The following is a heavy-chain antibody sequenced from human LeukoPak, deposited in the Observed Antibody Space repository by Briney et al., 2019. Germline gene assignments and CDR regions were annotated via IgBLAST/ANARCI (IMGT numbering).Heavy chain of an antibody. CDR2: IRYDGSNK. Sequence: QPGGSLRLSCAASGFTFSSYGMHWVRQAPGKGLEWVAYIRYDGSNKYYADSVKGRFTISRDNSKNTLYLQMNSLRAEDTAVYYCAKGAVLSGGGLDHWGQGTLVTVSS. CDR3: AKGAVLSGGGLDH. V-gene: IGHV3-30*02. CDR1: GFTFSSYG. D-gene: IGHD3-16*01. J-gene: IGHJ4*02.